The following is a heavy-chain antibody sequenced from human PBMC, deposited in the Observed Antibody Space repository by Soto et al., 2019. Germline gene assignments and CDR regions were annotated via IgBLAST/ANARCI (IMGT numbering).Heavy chain of an antibody. Sequence: SVKVSCTASGCALSIYAISWVRQAPGQGLEWMGGIIPILGIANYAQKFQGRVTITADKSTSTAYMELSSLRSEDTAVYYCARLKPARSTRIAAGWFDPWGQGTLVTVSS. CDR3: ARLKPARSTRIAAGWFDP. D-gene: IGHD6-13*01. CDR2: IIPILGIA. J-gene: IGHJ5*02. CDR1: GCALSIYA. V-gene: IGHV1-69*10.